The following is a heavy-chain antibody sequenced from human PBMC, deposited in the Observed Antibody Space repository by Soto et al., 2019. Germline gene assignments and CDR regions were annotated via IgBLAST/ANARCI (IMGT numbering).Heavy chain of an antibody. J-gene: IGHJ4*01. V-gene: IGHV3-15*07. CDR3: TTDSYSTIIIVRFDY. CDR1: GFTFTNAW. D-gene: IGHD3-22*01. Sequence: GGSLRLSCAASGFTFTNAWINWFRQAPGKGLEWVGRIKSKTDGGTTDYAEPVKGRFAISRDDSNNMVYLQMNSLKIEDTAVYYCTTDSYSTIIIVRFDYWGHGTLVTVS. CDR2: IKSKTDGGTT.